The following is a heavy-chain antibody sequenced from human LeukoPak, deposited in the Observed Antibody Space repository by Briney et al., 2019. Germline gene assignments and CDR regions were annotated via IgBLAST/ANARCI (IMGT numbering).Heavy chain of an antibody. CDR3: ARDMLSDYCSGGSCSRRRAFDI. CDR2: ISNSGSTI. CDR1: GFTFSTYE. V-gene: IGHV3-48*03. J-gene: IGHJ3*02. D-gene: IGHD2-15*01. Sequence: GGSLRLSCAASGFTFSTYEMNWVRQAPGKGLEWVSYISNSGSTIYYADSVKGRFTISRDNAKNSLYLQMNSLRAEDTAVYYCARDMLSDYCSGGSCSRRRAFDIWGQGTMVTVSS.